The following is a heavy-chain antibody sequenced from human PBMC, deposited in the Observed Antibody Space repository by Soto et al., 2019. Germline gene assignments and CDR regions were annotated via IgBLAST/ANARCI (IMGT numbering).Heavy chain of an antibody. V-gene: IGHV1-18*01. Sequence: ASVKVSCKASGYTFTSYGISWVRQAPGQGLEWMGWISGYNGNTNYAQKLQGRVAMTTDTSTSTAYMELRSLRSDDTAVYYCARDDYGDYVAYFQHWGQGTLVNVSS. CDR3: ARDDYGDYVAYFQH. D-gene: IGHD4-17*01. CDR1: GYTFTSYG. J-gene: IGHJ1*01. CDR2: ISGYNGNT.